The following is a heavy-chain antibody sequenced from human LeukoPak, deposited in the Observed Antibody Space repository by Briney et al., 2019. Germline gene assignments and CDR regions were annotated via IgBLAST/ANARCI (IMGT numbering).Heavy chain of an antibody. CDR1: GYTFTSYA. CDR3: ARTGPSLPFDY. Sequence: HWASVTVSCKASGYTFTSYAMHWVRQAPGQRLEWMGWINAGNGNTKYSQKFQGRVTITRDTSASTAYMELSSLRSEDTAVYYCARTGPSLPFDYWGQGTLVIVSS. V-gene: IGHV1-3*01. CDR2: INAGNGNT. J-gene: IGHJ4*02.